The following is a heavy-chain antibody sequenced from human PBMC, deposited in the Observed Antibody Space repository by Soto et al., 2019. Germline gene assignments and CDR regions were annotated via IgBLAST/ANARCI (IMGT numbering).Heavy chain of an antibody. CDR2: INAGNGNT. V-gene: IGHV1-3*01. CDR3: VRGLYYCTNGVCRNWFGP. Sequence: ASVKVSCKASGYTFTSYAMHWVRQAPGQRLEWMGWINAGNGNTKYSQKFQGRVTITRDTSASTAYMELSSLRSEDTAVYYCVRGLYYCTNGVCRNWFGPWRQGTLVSAPQ. J-gene: IGHJ5*02. CDR1: GYTFTSYA. D-gene: IGHD2-8*01.